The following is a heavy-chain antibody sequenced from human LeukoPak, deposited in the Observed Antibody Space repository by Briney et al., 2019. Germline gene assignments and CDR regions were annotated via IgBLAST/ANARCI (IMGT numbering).Heavy chain of an antibody. Sequence: SETLSLTCTVSGGSISGSSYYWGWIRQPPGKGLEWIGSIYYSGSTYYNPSLKSRVTISVDTSKNQFSLKLSSVTAADTAVYYCARSVPIDGTGYDAFDIWGQGTMVTVSS. J-gene: IGHJ3*02. CDR3: ARSVPIDGTGYDAFDI. CDR1: GGSISGSSYY. V-gene: IGHV4-39*07. CDR2: IYYSGST. D-gene: IGHD1-7*01.